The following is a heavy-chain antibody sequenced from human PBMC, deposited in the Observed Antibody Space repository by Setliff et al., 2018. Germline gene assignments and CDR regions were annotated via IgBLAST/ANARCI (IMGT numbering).Heavy chain of an antibody. CDR2: ISTSSGTI. D-gene: IGHD5-18*01. Sequence: GGSLRLSCAASGFTFSEYNMNWVRQAPGKGLEWLSYISTSSGTIFYADSVQGRFTISRDNAKNSLYLQMNSLRAEDTAVYYCARAADSYGPPRSYMDVWGKGTTVTVSS. CDR3: ARAADSYGPPRSYMDV. J-gene: IGHJ6*03. V-gene: IGHV3-48*04. CDR1: GFTFSEYN.